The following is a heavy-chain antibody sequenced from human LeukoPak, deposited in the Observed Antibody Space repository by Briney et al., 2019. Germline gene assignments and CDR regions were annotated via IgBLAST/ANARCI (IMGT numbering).Heavy chain of an antibody. CDR3: AKAAGRYSSGWDFDY. CDR2: IRYDGSNK. CDR1: GFTFNSYR. D-gene: IGHD6-19*01. J-gene: IGHJ4*02. Sequence: GGSLRLSCAASGFTFNSYRMHWVRQAPGKGLEWVAFIRYDGSNKYYADSVKGRFTISRDNSKNTLYLQMNSLRAEDTAVYYCAKAAGRYSSGWDFDYWGQGTLVTVSS. V-gene: IGHV3-30*02.